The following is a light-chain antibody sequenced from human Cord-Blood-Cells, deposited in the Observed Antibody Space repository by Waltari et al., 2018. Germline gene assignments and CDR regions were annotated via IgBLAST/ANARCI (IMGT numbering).Light chain of an antibody. V-gene: IGKV4-1*01. CDR1: QSALSSSNNKNY. J-gene: IGKJ1*01. CDR2: WAS. Sequence: DIMITQYLDTLAVSLGARATINRKSSQSALSSSNNKNYLAWNQQEPGQPPKLLIYWASTRESGVPDRFSGSGSGTDFTLTISSLQAEDVAVYYCRQYYSTPRTFGQGTKVEIK. CDR3: RQYYSTPRT.